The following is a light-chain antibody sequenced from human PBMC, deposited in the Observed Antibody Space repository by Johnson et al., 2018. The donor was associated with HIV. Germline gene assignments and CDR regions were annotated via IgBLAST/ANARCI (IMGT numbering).Light chain of an antibody. CDR1: NSNIGNNF. CDR2: ENN. J-gene: IGLJ1*01. Sequence: QSVLTQPPSVSAAPGQKVTISCSGNNSNIGNNFVSWYQQLPGTAPKLLIYENNKRPSGIPDRISGSKSGTSATLVITGLQTGDAADYYCGTWDGHLSAGVFGTGTNVTVL. CDR3: GTWDGHLSAGV. V-gene: IGLV1-51*02.